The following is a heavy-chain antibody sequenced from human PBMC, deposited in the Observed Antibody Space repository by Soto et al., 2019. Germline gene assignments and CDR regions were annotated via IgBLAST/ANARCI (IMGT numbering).Heavy chain of an antibody. Sequence: QVQLVQSGAEVKKPGASVKVSCKASGYTFTSYDINWVRQATGQGLEWMGWMNPNSGNTGYAQKFQGRVTMTRNTSITTASRGLSSLGSEDTAVFYCGGGGFFFFAAPTTPFAYGGKGPLVPFSS. D-gene: IGHD3-3*01. CDR2: MNPNSGNT. J-gene: IGHJ4*02. V-gene: IGHV1-8*01. CDR3: GGGGFFFFAAPTTPFAY. CDR1: GYTFTSYD.